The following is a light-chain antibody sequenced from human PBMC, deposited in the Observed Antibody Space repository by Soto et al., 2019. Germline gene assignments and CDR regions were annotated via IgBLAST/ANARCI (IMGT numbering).Light chain of an antibody. CDR3: QQRSNWPPTWT. V-gene: IGKV3-11*01. CDR2: DAS. J-gene: IGKJ1*01. Sequence: EIGLTQSPATLSLSPGERATLSCRASQSVSRYLAWYQHKPGQAPRLLIYDASKRATGIPARFSGSGSGTDFTLTISSLEPEDFAVYYCQQRSNWPPTWTFGQGTRVEIK. CDR1: QSVSRY.